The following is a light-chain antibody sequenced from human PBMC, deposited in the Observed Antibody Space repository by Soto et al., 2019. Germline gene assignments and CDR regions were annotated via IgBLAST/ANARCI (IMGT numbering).Light chain of an antibody. CDR1: QGISSY. V-gene: IGKV1D-8*03. CDR2: AAS. CDR3: QQYYNFPWT. Sequence: VIWMTQSPSLLSASTGDRVTINCRTSQGISSYLAWIQQKPGKAPDLLIYAASTLQTGVPSSFNGSGSGTDFTLTISGLQSEDSATYYCQQYYNFPWTFGQGTKVEIK. J-gene: IGKJ1*01.